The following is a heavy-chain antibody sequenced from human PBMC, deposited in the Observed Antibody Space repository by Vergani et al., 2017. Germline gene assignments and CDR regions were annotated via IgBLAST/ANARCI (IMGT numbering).Heavy chain of an antibody. J-gene: IGHJ5*02. CDR3: ARIDQQTNGRHNWFDP. V-gene: IGHV5-51*03. CDR1: GYSFTSYW. Sequence: EVQLVQSGAEVKKPGESLKISCKASGYSFTSYWIGWVRQMPGKGLEWMGILYPGDSDTRYSPSFQGQATISADKSISTAYLEWSSLKASDTAMYYCARIDQQTNGRHNWFDPWGQSSLVTASS. CDR2: LYPGDSDT. D-gene: IGHD2-8*01.